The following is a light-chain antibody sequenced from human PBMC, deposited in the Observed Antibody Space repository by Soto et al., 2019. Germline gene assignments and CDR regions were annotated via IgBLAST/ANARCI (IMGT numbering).Light chain of an antibody. J-gene: IGKJ5*01. CDR3: QHYGRSPIT. CDR2: GAS. V-gene: IGKV3-20*01. Sequence: EIVLTQSPGTLSLSPGERATLSGMASQSVNSRLAWYQHKPGQAPRLLISGASSRATGIPDRFSGSGSATDFTLTISRLEPEDFALYYCQHYGRSPITFGQGTRLEIK. CDR1: QSVNSR.